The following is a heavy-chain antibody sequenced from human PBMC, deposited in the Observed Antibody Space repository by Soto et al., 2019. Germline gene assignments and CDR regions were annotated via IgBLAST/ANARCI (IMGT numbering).Heavy chain of an antibody. CDR2: ISGSGGIT. J-gene: IGHJ6*03. CDR1: GFTFSSYA. V-gene: IGHV3-23*01. CDR3: AKGPPSSKRSSYYYNYYMDV. D-gene: IGHD3-10*01. Sequence: EVQLLESGGGLVQPGESLRLSCAASGFTFSSYAMSWVRQALGKGLEWVSGISGSGGITYYADSVKGRFTISRDNSKNTLYLQMNSLRAEDTAVYYCAKGPPSSKRSSYYYNYYMDVWGKGTTVTVSS.